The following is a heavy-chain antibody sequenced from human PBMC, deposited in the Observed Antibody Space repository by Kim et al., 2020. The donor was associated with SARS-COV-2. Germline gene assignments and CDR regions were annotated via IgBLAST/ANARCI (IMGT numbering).Heavy chain of an antibody. D-gene: IGHD2-2*01. V-gene: IGHV3-48*02. CDR2: ISSSSSTI. Sequence: GGSLRLSCAASGFTFSSYSMNWVRQAPGKGLEWVSYISSSSSTIYYADSVKGRFTISRDNAKNSLYLQMNSLRDEDTAVYYCARDLALGYCSSTSCYVLGYYYYYGMDVWCPGTTVTVSS. CDR3: ARDLALGYCSSTSCYVLGYYYYYGMDV. J-gene: IGHJ6*02. CDR1: GFTFSSYS.